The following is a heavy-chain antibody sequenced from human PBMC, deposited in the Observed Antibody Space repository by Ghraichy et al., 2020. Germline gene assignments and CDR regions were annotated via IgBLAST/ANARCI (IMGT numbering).Heavy chain of an antibody. J-gene: IGHJ4*02. CDR1: GGSISSYY. CDR2: IYYSGST. D-gene: IGHD3-22*01. V-gene: IGHV4-59*01. Sequence: SETLSLTCTVSGGSISSYYWSWIRQPPGKGLEWIGYIYYSGSTNYNPSLKSRVTISVDTSKNQFSLKLSSVTAADTAVYYCARKGYYDSSGVDYWGQGTLVTVSS. CDR3: ARKGYYDSSGVDY.